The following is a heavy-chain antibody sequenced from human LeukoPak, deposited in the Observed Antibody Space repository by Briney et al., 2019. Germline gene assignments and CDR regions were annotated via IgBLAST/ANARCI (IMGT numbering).Heavy chain of an antibody. CDR1: AFTFSNYA. J-gene: IGHJ4*02. CDR2: ISGSGVNT. V-gene: IGHV3-23*01. CDR3: AKQKLPLDY. Sequence: GGSLRLSRAVDAFTFSNYAMRWVRQAPGKGLEWVSAISGSGVNTYYADSAKGRFTISRDNSKNTLYLQMNSLGAEDRAVYYCAKQKLPLDYWGQGTLVTVSS. D-gene: IGHD4-23*01.